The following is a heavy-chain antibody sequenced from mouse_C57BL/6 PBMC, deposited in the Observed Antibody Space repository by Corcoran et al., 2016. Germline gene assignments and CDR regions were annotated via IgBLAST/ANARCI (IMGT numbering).Heavy chain of an antibody. CDR2: INTYSGVP. Sequence: VQLQQSGPELVKPGETVKISCKASGYTFTTYGMSWVKQAPGKGLKWMGWINTYSGVPTYADDFKGRFAFSLETSASTAYLQINNLKNEDTATYFCARVTTVVGEFAYWGQGTLVTVSA. CDR1: GYTFTTYG. V-gene: IGHV9-3*01. J-gene: IGHJ3*01. D-gene: IGHD1-1*01. CDR3: ARVTTVVGEFAY.